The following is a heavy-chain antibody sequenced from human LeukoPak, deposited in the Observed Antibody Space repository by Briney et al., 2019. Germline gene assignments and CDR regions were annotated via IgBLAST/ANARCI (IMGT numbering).Heavy chain of an antibody. J-gene: IGHJ4*02. V-gene: IGHV1-8*01. D-gene: IGHD6-13*01. Sequence: ASVRVPCKASAYTFTNYDINWVRQASGQGLEWMGWMNPNSGNTGSAQKFQGRVTMTSNTSISTAYMELSSLRSEDTAVYYCARGLRREQQLLRAFDYWGQGTPVTVSS. CDR2: MNPNSGNT. CDR3: ARGLRREQQLLRAFDY. CDR1: AYTFTNYD.